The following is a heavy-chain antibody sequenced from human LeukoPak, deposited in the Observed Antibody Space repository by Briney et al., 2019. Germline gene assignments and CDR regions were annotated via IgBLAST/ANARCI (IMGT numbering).Heavy chain of an antibody. V-gene: IGHV3-23*01. CDR3: VRDRWDY. Sequence: GGSLRLSCAASGFTFSTYVMSWVRQAPGKGLEWVSAISGDGDNTYYADSVKGRFTISRDNSKNTLYLQMSSLRAEDTAVYYCVRDRWDYWGQGTLVTVSS. CDR2: ISGDGDNT. D-gene: IGHD3-16*02. CDR1: GFTFSTYV. J-gene: IGHJ4*02.